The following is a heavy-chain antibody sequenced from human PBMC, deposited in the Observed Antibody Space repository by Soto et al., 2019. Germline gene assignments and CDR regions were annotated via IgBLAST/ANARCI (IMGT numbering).Heavy chain of an antibody. V-gene: IGHV4-39*01. CDR1: GGSISSSSYY. Sequence: QLQLQESGPGLVKPSETLSLTCTVSGGSISSSSYYWGWIRQPPGKGLEWIGSIYYSGSTYYNPSLKSRVTISVDTSKNQFSLKLSSVTAADTAVYYCARHGAAMAWYYFDYWGQGTLVTVSS. CDR2: IYYSGST. D-gene: IGHD5-18*01. J-gene: IGHJ4*02. CDR3: ARHGAAMAWYYFDY.